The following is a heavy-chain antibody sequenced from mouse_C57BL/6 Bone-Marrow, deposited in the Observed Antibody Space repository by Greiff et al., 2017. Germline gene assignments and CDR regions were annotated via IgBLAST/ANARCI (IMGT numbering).Heavy chain of an antibody. V-gene: IGHV1-81*01. CDR1: GYTFTSYG. CDR2: INPRSGNT. CDR3: ARICLWYWDV. J-gene: IGHJ1*03. Sequence: VQLQQSGAELARPGASVKLSCKASGYTFTSYGISWVKQSPGQGLEWIGEINPRSGNTYYNEKFKGKATVTADKSSSTAYMELRSLTSEDYAVYFCARICLWYWDVGGTGTTVTVSS.